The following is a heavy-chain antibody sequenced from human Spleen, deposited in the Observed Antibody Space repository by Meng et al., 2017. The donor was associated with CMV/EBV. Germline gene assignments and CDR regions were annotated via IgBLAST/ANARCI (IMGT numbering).Heavy chain of an antibody. V-gene: IGHV3-13*01. CDR1: GFTFSSND. J-gene: IGHJ1*01. Sequence: GGSLRLSCAASGFTFSSNDMHWVRQTTGKGLEWVSAIGTAGDTYYPGSVKGRFTISRENAKNSFYLQMNSLRAGDTAVYFCARDQLPYFYFQHWGQGTLVTVSS. CDR2: IGTAGDT. CDR3: ARDQLPYFYFQH. D-gene: IGHD6-6*01.